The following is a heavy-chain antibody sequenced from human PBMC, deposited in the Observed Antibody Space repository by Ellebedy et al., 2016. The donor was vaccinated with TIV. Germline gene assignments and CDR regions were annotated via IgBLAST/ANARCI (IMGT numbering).Heavy chain of an antibody. D-gene: IGHD6-25*01. J-gene: IGHJ6*02. V-gene: IGHV4-61*01. CDR2: ISYSGST. Sequence: SETLSLTXTVSGGSVNTDNYYWSWIRQSPGKGLEWIGYISYSGSTNYNPSLKSRVTISVDTSENQFSLNLSSVTAADTAVYYCARGRGGFNLYYGMDVWGQGTTVTVSS. CDR1: GGSVNTDNYY. CDR3: ARGRGGFNLYYGMDV.